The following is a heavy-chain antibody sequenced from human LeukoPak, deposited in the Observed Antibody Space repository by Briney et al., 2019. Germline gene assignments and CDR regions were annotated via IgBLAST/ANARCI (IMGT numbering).Heavy chain of an antibody. Sequence: PSETLSLICTVSGGSISSSSYYWGWIRQPPGKGLEWIGSIYYSGSTYYSPSLKSRVTISVDTSKNQFSLKLSSVTAADTAVYYCARHANIQAAGDYWGQETLITVSS. CDR2: IYYSGST. V-gene: IGHV4-39*01. CDR3: ARHANIQAAGDY. D-gene: IGHD6-13*01. J-gene: IGHJ4*02. CDR1: GGSISSSSYY.